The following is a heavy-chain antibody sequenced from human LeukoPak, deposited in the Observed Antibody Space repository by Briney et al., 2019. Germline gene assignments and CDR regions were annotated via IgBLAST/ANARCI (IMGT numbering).Heavy chain of an antibody. D-gene: IGHD3-9*01. CDR2: MNPNSGNT. CDR1: GYTFTSYD. V-gene: IGHV1-8*01. CDR3: ARRYFDWLLGGRDYFDY. J-gene: IGHJ4*02. Sequence: ASVTVSCKASGYTFTSYDINWVRQAPGQGLEWMGWMNPNSGNTGYAQKFQGRVTMTRNTSISTAYMELSSLRSEDTAVYYCARRYFDWLLGGRDYFDYWGQGTLVTVSS.